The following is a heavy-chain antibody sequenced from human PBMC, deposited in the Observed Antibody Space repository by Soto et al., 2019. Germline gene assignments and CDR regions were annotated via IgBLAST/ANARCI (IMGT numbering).Heavy chain of an antibody. D-gene: IGHD2-21*01. CDR2: INPSGGST. J-gene: IGHJ3*01. CDR3: ARVLIRGDFDL. CDR1: GYTFTSYY. Sequence: QVQLVQSGAEVKKPGASVKVSCKASGYTFTSYYMHWVRQAPGQGLEWMGIINPSGGSTSYAQKFQGRVTMTRDTSTSTVYMELSSMRSEDTAVYYCARVLIRGDFDLWGQGTMVTVSS. V-gene: IGHV1-46*01.